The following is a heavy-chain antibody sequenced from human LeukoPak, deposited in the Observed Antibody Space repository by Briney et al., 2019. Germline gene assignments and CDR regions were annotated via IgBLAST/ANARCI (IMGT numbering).Heavy chain of an antibody. CDR2: ISYDGSNK. CDR1: GFTFSSYG. V-gene: IGHV3-30*18. J-gene: IGHJ4*02. CDR3: AKSEEEEAFDY. Sequence: PGGSLRLSCAASGFTFSSYGTHWVRQAPGKGLEWVAVISYDGSNKYYADSVKGRFTISRDNSKNTLYLQMNSLRAEDTAVYYCAKSEEEEAFDYWGQGTLVTVSS.